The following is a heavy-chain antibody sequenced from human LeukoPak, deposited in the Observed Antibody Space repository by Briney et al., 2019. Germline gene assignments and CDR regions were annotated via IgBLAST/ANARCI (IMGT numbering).Heavy chain of an antibody. Sequence: GASVKVSCKASGYTFTSYAMHWVRQAPGQGLEWMGRIIPILGIANYAQKFQGRVTITADKSTSTAYMELSSLRSEDTAVYYCARVYVPTKSHYYDSSGYWTGPRAFDIWGQGTMVTVSS. V-gene: IGHV1-69*04. CDR3: ARVYVPTKSHYYDSSGYWTGPRAFDI. D-gene: IGHD3-22*01. CDR2: IIPILGIA. J-gene: IGHJ3*02. CDR1: GYTFTSYA.